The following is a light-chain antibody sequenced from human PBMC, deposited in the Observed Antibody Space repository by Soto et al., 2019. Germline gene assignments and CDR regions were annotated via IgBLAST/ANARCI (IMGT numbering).Light chain of an antibody. Sequence: QAVVSQSPSASASLGASVKLTCTLSSGYSTYAIAWHQQQPEKGPRYLMKINSDGSHSKGDGIPDRFSGSRSGAERSLTISSLQSEDEADYYCQTWGTGIRVFGGGTKLTVL. J-gene: IGLJ3*02. CDR3: QTWGTGIRV. CDR1: SGYSTYA. CDR2: INSDGSH. V-gene: IGLV4-69*02.